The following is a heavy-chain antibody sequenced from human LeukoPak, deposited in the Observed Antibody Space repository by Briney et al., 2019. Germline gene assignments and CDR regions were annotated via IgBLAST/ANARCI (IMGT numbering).Heavy chain of an antibody. CDR1: GGSISSSSYY. CDR3: ARVVGYGSSYWYFDL. J-gene: IGHJ2*01. Sequence: SETLSLTCTFSGGSISSSSYYWGWIRQPPGKGLEWIGSIYYSGSTYYNPSLKSRVTISVDTSKNQFSLKLSSVTAADTAVYYCARVVGYGSSYWYFDLWGRGTLVTVSS. CDR2: IYYSGST. D-gene: IGHD4-17*01. V-gene: IGHV4-39*07.